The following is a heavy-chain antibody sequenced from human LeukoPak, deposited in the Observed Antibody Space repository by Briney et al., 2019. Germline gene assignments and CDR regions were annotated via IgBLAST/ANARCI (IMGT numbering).Heavy chain of an antibody. V-gene: IGHV3-23*01. CDR3: AKDPNGDYVGAFDS. J-gene: IGHJ3*02. CDR1: GFPFSAYA. CDR2: ISASGDYT. D-gene: IGHD4-17*01. Sequence: GGSLRLSCAASGFPFSAYAVIWVRQAPGKGLEWVSAISASGDYTHYADSVKGRFDISRDNSKNTVYLQMSSLRAEDAALYYCAKDPNGDYVGAFDSWGQGTTVIVSS.